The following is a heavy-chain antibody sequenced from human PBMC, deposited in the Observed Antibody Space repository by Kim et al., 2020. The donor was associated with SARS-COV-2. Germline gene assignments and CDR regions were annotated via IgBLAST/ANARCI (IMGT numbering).Heavy chain of an antibody. V-gene: IGHV3-23*01. CDR1: GFTFSSYA. J-gene: IGHJ4*02. Sequence: GGSLRLSCAASGFTFSSYAMSWVRQAPGKGLEWVSAISGSGGSTYYADSVKGRFTISRDNSKNTLYLQMNSLRAEDTAVYYCAKVTPSDSYDYIWGSYRYNEHFDYWGQGTLVTVSS. D-gene: IGHD3-16*02. CDR2: ISGSGGST. CDR3: AKVTPSDSYDYIWGSYRYNEHFDY.